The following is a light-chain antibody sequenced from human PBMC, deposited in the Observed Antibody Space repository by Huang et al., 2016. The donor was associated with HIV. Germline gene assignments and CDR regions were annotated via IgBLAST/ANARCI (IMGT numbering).Light chain of an antibody. Sequence: EMGLTQSPATLSWSPGERATLSCRASQSVSSYLAWYQQKPGQAPRLLIYDASNRATGIPARFSGSGSGTDFTLTISSLEPEDFAVYYCQQRSNWPGTFGQGTKLEIK. CDR3: QQRSNWPGT. V-gene: IGKV3-11*01. CDR2: DAS. J-gene: IGKJ2*01. CDR1: QSVSSY.